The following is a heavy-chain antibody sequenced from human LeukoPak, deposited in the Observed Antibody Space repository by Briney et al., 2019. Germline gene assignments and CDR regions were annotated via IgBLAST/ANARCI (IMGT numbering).Heavy chain of an antibody. CDR1: EFSFITYS. CDR2: ISSGSSDI. J-gene: IGHJ4*02. V-gene: IGHV3-21*05. D-gene: IGHD5-18*01. Sequence: PGGPRRLSGAAFEFSFITYSMNGFRQPPGKGRHWFSYISSGSSDIYYADSVKGRFTISRDNAKNSLYLQMNSLRAEDTAVYYCARAGQLWPSAPDYWGQGTLVTVSS. CDR3: ARAGQLWPSAPDY.